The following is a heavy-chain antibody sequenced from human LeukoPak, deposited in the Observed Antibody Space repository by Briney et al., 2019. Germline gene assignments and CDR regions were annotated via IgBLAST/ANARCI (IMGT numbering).Heavy chain of an antibody. CDR2: ITTSSSYT. CDR1: GYSIRNDY. D-gene: IGHD1-26*01. CDR3: ARDPYSGSYGSTYYYFMDV. Sequence: LSLTCSVSGYSIRNDYYWGWIRQPPGKGLEWISSITTSSSYTFYADSVKGRFTISRDNARNSLYLQMDSLTAEDAAVYYCARDPYSGSYGSTYYYFMDVWGKGTTVTISS. V-gene: IGHV3-11*06. J-gene: IGHJ6*03.